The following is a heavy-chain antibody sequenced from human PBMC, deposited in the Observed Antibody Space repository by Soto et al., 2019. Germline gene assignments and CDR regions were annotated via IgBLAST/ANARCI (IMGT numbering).Heavy chain of an antibody. Sequence: ALVQVSCKASGYTFTSYDINWVRQATGQGLEWMGWMNPNSGNTGYAQKFQGRVTMTRNTSISTAYMELSSLRSEDTAVYYCARGRYSSSYYYMDVWGKGTTVTVSS. CDR3: ARGRYSSSYYYMDV. D-gene: IGHD6-6*01. CDR2: MNPNSGNT. J-gene: IGHJ6*03. CDR1: GYTFTSYD. V-gene: IGHV1-8*01.